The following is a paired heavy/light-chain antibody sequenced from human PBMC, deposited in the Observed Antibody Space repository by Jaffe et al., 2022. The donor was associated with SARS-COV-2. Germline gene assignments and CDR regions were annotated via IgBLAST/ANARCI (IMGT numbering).Light chain of an antibody. CDR1: QSISSW. Sequence: DIQMTQSPSTLSASVGDRVTITCRASQSISSWLAWYQQKPGKAPKLLIYKASSLESGVPSRFSGSGSGTEFTLTISSLQPDDFATYYCQQYNSYSLTFGQGTKVEIK. CDR3: QQYNSYSLT. V-gene: IGKV1-5*03. J-gene: IGKJ1*01. CDR2: KAS.
Heavy chain of an antibody. D-gene: IGHD3-9*01. J-gene: IGHJ3*02. CDR2: IYPGDSDT. CDR3: ARPQPYYDILTGYFKGAFDI. CDR1: GYSFTSYW. V-gene: IGHV5-51*01. Sequence: EVQLVQSGAEVKKPGESLKISCKGSGYSFTSYWIGWVRQMPGKGLEWMGIIYPGDSDTRYSPSFQGQVTISADKSISTAYLQWSSLKASDTAMYYCARPQPYYDILTGYFKGAFDIWGQGTMVTVSS.